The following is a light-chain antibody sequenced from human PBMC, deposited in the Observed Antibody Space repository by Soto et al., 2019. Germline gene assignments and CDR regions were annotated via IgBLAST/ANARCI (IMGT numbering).Light chain of an antibody. Sequence: QSALTQPASMSGSPGQSITISCTGTSSDVGGYNYVSWYQQHPGKAPKLIIYDVANRPSGVSNRFSGSKSGDTASLTISGLQAEDEADYYCSSYTSSSSWVFGGGTQLTVL. V-gene: IGLV2-14*01. CDR3: SSYTSSSSWV. CDR2: DVA. J-gene: IGLJ7*01. CDR1: SSDVGGYNY.